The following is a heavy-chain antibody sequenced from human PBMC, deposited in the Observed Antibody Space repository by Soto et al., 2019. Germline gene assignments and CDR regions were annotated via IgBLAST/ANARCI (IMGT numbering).Heavy chain of an antibody. V-gene: IGHV3-48*01. J-gene: IGHJ3*02. CDR2: ISSSSGTT. D-gene: IGHD2-15*01. Sequence: EVQLVESGGGLVQPGGSLRLSCAASGFTFSSYSMNWVRQAPGKGLEWVSTISSSSGTTYYADSVKGRFTISRDNSKNPLYLQINGLTAGDTAVYYSASLVVVAPRDIYGALDIWGQGTMVTVSS. CDR3: ASLVVVAPRDIYGALDI. CDR1: GFTFSSYS.